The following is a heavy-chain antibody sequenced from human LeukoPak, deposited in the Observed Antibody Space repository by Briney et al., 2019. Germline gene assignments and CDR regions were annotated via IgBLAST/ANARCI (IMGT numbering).Heavy chain of an antibody. CDR1: GFTFSSYS. CDR2: ISSSSSYI. CDR3: ARDPYSSGWYNWGDY. D-gene: IGHD6-19*01. V-gene: IGHV3-21*01. J-gene: IGHJ4*02. Sequence: GGSLRLSCAASGFTFSSYSMNWVRQAPGKGLEWVSSISSSSSYIYYADSVKGRFTISRDNAKNSLYLQMNSLRAEDTAVYYCARDPYSSGWYNWGDYWGQGTLVTVSS.